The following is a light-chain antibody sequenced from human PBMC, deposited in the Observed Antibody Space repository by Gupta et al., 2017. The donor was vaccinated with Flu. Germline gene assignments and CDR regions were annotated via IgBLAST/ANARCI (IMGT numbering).Light chain of an antibody. V-gene: IGKV2-28*01. CDR3: EQELQTPST. CDR1: QSRRQRNGYKY. J-gene: IGKJ2*01. CDR2: LGS. Sequence: VTAGEAAFICCRTSQSRRQRNGYKYLDWFLQKPGQAPQLLIYLGSKRAYGVPDRFSGSGYGTDFTLKISRGEAEDVGFYYCEQELQTPSTFGQGTKLDIK.